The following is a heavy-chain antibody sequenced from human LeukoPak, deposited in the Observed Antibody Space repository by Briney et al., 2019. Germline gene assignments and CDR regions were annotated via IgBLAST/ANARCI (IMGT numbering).Heavy chain of an antibody. J-gene: IGHJ4*02. CDR2: ISSNGGST. Sequence: GRSLRLSCAASGFTFSSYAMHWVRQAPGKGLEYVSAISSNGGSTYYANSVKGRFTISRDNSKNTLYLQMGSLRAEDMAVYYCARDPTSMPRNYYDYWGQGTLVTVSS. CDR1: GFTFSSYA. V-gene: IGHV3-64*01. D-gene: IGHD2-2*01. CDR3: ARDPTSMPRNYYDY.